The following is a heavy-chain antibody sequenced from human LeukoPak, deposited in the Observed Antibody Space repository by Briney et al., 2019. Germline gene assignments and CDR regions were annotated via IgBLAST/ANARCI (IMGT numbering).Heavy chain of an antibody. J-gene: IGHJ4*02. CDR2: ISGSGSGSGGST. V-gene: IGHV3-23*01. D-gene: IGHD2-2*01. CDR1: GFTFSSYG. CDR3: AKDGYCSSTSCYPAPY. Sequence: PGGSLRLSCAASGFTFSSYGMHWVRQAPGKGLEWVSAISGSGSGSGGSTYYADSVKGRFTISRDNSKNTLYLQMNSLRAEDTAVYYCAKDGYCSSTSCYPAPYWGQGTLVTVSS.